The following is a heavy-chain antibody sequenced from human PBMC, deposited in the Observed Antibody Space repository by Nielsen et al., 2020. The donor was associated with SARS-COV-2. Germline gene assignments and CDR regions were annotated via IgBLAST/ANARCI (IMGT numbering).Heavy chain of an antibody. CDR2: ISGSGTYI. D-gene: IGHD6-19*01. J-gene: IGHJ5*02. Sequence: GGSLRLSCAASTFTFSPYNMNWVRQAPGKGLEWVSSISGSGTYIFYADSVKGRFTISRDNAKNSLYLQMNSLRAEDTAVYYCATAGWFDPWGQGTLVTVSS. CDR3: ATAGWFDP. CDR1: TFTFSPYN. V-gene: IGHV3-21*01.